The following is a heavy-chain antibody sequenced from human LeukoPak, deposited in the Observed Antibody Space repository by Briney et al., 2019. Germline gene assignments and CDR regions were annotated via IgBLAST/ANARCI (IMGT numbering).Heavy chain of an antibody. V-gene: IGHV3-23*01. J-gene: IGHJ4*02. D-gene: IGHD7-27*01. CDR3: AKKVPANWGSYFDY. Sequence: GGSLRLSCAASGFTFRNSAMSWVRQAPGKGLEWVSSISGSGANTYYADSVKGRFTISRDNSKNTLYLQMNSLRAEDTAVYYCAKKVPANWGSYFDYWGQGTLVTVSS. CDR2: ISGSGANT. CDR1: GFTFRNSA.